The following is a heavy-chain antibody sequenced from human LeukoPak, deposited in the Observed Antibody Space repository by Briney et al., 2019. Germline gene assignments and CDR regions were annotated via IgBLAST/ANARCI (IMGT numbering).Heavy chain of an antibody. Sequence: GGSLRLSCAASGFTFSNYAMHWVRQAPGKGLEWVAFIRYDGSNKYYADSVKGRFTISRDNSKNTLYLQMNSLRAEDAAVYYCAKDTRGDYGWDFDYWGQGILVTVSS. CDR2: IRYDGSNK. D-gene: IGHD3-10*01. J-gene: IGHJ4*02. CDR1: GFTFSNYA. V-gene: IGHV3-30*02. CDR3: AKDTRGDYGWDFDY.